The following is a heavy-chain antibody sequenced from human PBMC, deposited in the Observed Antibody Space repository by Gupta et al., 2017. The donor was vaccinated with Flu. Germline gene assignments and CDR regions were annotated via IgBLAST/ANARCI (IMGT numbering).Heavy chain of an antibody. CDR2: INHSGST. V-gene: IGHV4-34*01. CDR3: ARGPRKIAAAGFDEPYYFDY. D-gene: IGHD6-13*01. J-gene: IGHJ4*02. CDR1: GGSFSGYY. Sequence: QVQLQQWGAGLLKPSETLSLTCAVYGGSFSGYYWSWIRQPPGKGLEWIGEINHSGSTNYNPSLKSRVTISVDTSKNQFSLKLSSVTAADTAVYYCARGPRKIAAAGFDEPYYFDYWGQGTLVTVSS.